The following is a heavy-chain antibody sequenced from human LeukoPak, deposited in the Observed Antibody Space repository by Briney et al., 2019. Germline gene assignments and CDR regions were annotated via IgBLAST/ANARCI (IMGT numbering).Heavy chain of an antibody. D-gene: IGHD4-17*01. Sequence: QSGGSLRLSCAASGFTFDDYGMSWVRQAPGKGLEWVSTITTGGDGTLYADSVKGRFTISRDDSKKMLYLQMSRLRVDDTAVYYCVKSDYGWNADFDYWGQGTLVIVSS. V-gene: IGHV3-23*01. CDR3: VKSDYGWNADFDY. CDR1: GFTFDDYG. CDR2: ITTGGDGT. J-gene: IGHJ4*02.